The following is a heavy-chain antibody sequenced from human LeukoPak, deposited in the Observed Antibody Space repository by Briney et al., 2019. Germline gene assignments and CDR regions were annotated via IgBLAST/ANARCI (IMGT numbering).Heavy chain of an antibody. CDR1: GFTFSSYA. Sequence: GGSLRLSCAASGFTFSSYAMTWVRQAPGKGLEWVSSIDASGGSTYYADSVNGRFTISRDNSKNTFYLQMNTLRADDTAVYYCAKGSGSGWYGWFAPWGQGTLVTVSS. CDR2: IDASGGST. J-gene: IGHJ5*02. D-gene: IGHD6-19*01. CDR3: AKGSGSGWYGWFAP. V-gene: IGHV3-23*01.